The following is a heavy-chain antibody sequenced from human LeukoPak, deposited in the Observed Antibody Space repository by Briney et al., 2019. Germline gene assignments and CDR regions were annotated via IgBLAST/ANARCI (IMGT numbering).Heavy chain of an antibody. CDR1: EFTFSNNC. Sequence: GGSLRLSCVASEFTFSNNCMSWVRQAPGKGLEWVSVIYSGGSTYYADSVKGRFTISRDNSKNTVYLQMNSLGADDTAVYYCARARHFDYWGQGTLVTVSS. V-gene: IGHV3-53*01. J-gene: IGHJ4*02. D-gene: IGHD1-1*01. CDR2: IYSGGST. CDR3: ARARHFDY.